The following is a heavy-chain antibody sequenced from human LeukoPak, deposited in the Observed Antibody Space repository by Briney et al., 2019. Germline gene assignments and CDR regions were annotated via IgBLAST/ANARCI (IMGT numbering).Heavy chain of an antibody. D-gene: IGHD6-19*01. CDR1: GFTVSSNY. CDR2: IYSGGST. CDR3: ARVGSGPYYFDY. J-gene: IGHJ4*02. V-gene: IGHV3-53*01. Sequence: GGSLRLSCAASGFTVSSNYMSWVRQAPGKGLEWVSVIYSGGSTYYADSVKGRFTISRDNSKNTLYLQMNSLRAEDTAVYYCARVGSGPYYFDYWGQGTLVTVSS.